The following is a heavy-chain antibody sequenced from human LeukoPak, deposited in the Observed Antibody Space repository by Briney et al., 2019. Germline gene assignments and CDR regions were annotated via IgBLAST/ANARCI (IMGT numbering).Heavy chain of an antibody. Sequence: SVTVSCKASGGTFSSYAISWVRQAPGQGLEWMGGIIPIFGTANYAQKFQGRVTITADKSTSTVYMELSSLRSEDTAVYYCARDYYDSSGYYSVLYHYYYMDVWGKGTTVTVSS. J-gene: IGHJ6*03. V-gene: IGHV1-69*06. CDR1: GGTFSSYA. D-gene: IGHD3-22*01. CDR2: IIPIFGTA. CDR3: ARDYYDSSGYYSVLYHYYYMDV.